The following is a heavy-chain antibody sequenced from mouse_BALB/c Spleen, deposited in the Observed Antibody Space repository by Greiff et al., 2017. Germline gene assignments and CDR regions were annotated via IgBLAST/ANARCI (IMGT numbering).Heavy chain of an antibody. CDR3: ARPGTYYAMDY. CDR1: GFTFSSYY. Sequence: EVQLQESGGGLVKLGGSLKLSCAASGFTFSSYYMSWVRQTPEKRLELVAAINSNGGSTYYPDTVKGRFTISRDNAKNTLYLQMSSLKSEDTALYYCARPGTYYAMDYWGQGTSVTVSS. J-gene: IGHJ4*01. CDR2: INSNGGST. D-gene: IGHD4-1*01. V-gene: IGHV5-6-2*01.